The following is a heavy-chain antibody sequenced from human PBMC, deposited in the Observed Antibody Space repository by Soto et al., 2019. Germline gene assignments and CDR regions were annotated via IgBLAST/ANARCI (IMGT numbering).Heavy chain of an antibody. Sequence: PGGSLRLSCAASGFNFNNYVMSWVRQAPGKGLEWVSFVSASGLSTDYADSVKGRFTISRDNSKNRLVLQMNRLRAEDAAVYYCARHLLGWVEEISCPFDSWGQGTLVTVSS. D-gene: IGHD3-10*01. CDR3: ARHLLGWVEEISCPFDS. CDR1: GFNFNNYV. J-gene: IGHJ4*02. CDR2: VSASGLST. V-gene: IGHV3-23*01.